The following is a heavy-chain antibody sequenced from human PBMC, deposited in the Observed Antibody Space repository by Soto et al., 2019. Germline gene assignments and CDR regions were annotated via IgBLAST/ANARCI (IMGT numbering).Heavy chain of an antibody. CDR2: VYYSGST. CDR3: ARIKIVGVLTYYMDV. Sequence: QPQLQESGPGLVKPSETLSLSCAVSGDSLSSSSSYYWGWIRQPPGKGLEWIANVYYSGSTYYNPSLQSRVTISLETSKNEVSLKLSSVTAADTAVYYCARIKIVGVLTYYMDVWGKGTPITVSS. V-gene: IGHV4-39*01. J-gene: IGHJ6*03. D-gene: IGHD3-3*01. CDR1: GDSLSSSSSYY.